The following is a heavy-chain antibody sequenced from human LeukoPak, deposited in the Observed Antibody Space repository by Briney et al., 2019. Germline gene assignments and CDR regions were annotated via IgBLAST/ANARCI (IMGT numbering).Heavy chain of an antibody. V-gene: IGHV4-59*01. D-gene: IGHD2-2*01. CDR1: GGSISSYY. Sequence: SETLSLTCTVSGGSISSYYWSWIRQPPGKGLEWIGYIYYSGSTNYNPFLKSRVTISVDTSKNQFSLRLSSVTAADTAVYYCARVPYCSSTSCYGAPRSYGMDVWGQGTTVTVSS. J-gene: IGHJ6*02. CDR3: ARVPYCSSTSCYGAPRSYGMDV. CDR2: IYYSGST.